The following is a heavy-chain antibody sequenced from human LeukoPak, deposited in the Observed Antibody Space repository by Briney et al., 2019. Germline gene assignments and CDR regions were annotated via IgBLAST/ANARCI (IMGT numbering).Heavy chain of an antibody. V-gene: IGHV3-23*01. D-gene: IGHD6-13*01. CDR3: AKGPGSSPRVNMDV. CDR2: ISASGDST. CDR1: GFSFSDYA. Sequence: GGSLRLSCAASGFSFSDYAMNWVRQSPGKGLEWVSAISASGDSTFYADSLMGRYTISRDNSKKTLFLQMKSLRVGDTAVYYCAKGPGSSPRVNMDVWGQGTRSSSP. J-gene: IGHJ6*02.